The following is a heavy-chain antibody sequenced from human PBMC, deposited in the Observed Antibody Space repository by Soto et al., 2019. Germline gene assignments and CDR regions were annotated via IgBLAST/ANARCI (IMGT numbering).Heavy chain of an antibody. V-gene: IGHV3-21*01. D-gene: IGHD2-15*01. CDR2: ISSSRGYV. Sequence: EVQLVESGGGLVKPGESLRLSCAASGFTFSSYSMNWVRQAPGKGLEWVSSISSSRGYVSYADSVKGRFTISRDNAKNSLYIQMDSLRAEDTAVYYCARGRSLNTNMDYWGQGTLVTVSS. CDR3: ARGRSLNTNMDY. J-gene: IGHJ4*02. CDR1: GFTFSSYS.